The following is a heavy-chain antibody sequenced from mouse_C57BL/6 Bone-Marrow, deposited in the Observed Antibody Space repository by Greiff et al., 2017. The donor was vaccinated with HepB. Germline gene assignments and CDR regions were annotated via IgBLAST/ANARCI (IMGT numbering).Heavy chain of an antibody. CDR3: VRYVYYYAMDY. Sequence: DVHLVESGGGLVQPKGSLKLSCAASGFSFNTYAMNWVRQAPGKGLEWVARIRSKSNNYATYYADSVKDRFTISRDDSESMLYLQMNNLKTEDTAMYYCVRYVYYYAMDYWGQGTSVTVSS. J-gene: IGHJ4*01. CDR1: GFSFNTYA. CDR2: IRSKSNNYAT. V-gene: IGHV10-1*01.